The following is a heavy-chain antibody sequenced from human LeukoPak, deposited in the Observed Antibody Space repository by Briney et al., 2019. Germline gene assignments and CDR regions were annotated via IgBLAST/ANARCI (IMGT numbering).Heavy chain of an antibody. Sequence: GESLKISCKGSGYSLTSYWIGWVRQMPGKGLEWMGIIYPGDSDTRYSPSFQGQVTISADKSISAAYLQWSSLKASDTAMYYCARLAQYYYGSGSYMGFDYWGQGTLVTVSS. D-gene: IGHD3-10*01. V-gene: IGHV5-51*01. J-gene: IGHJ4*02. CDR2: IYPGDSDT. CDR3: ARLAQYYYGSGSYMGFDY. CDR1: GYSLTSYW.